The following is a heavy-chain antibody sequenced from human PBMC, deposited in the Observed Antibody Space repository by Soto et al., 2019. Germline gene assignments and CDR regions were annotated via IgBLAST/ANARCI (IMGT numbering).Heavy chain of an antibody. CDR1: GGSISSYY. J-gene: IGHJ5*02. CDR2: IYYSGST. Sequence: SETLSLTCTVSGGSISSYYWSWIRQPPGKGLEWIGYIYYSGSTNYNPSLKSRVTISVDTSKNQFSLKLSSVTAADTAVYYCARTDYGSGSFYLDPWGQGTLVTVSS. CDR3: ARTDYGSGSFYLDP. D-gene: IGHD3-10*01. V-gene: IGHV4-59*08.